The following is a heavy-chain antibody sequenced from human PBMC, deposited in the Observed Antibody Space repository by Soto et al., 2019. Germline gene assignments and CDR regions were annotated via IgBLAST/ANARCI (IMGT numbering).Heavy chain of an antibody. CDR2: IYYSGST. Sequence: TLSLTCTVSGGSISSGGYYWTWIRQHPGKGLEWIGYIYYSGSTYYNPSLKSRVTISVDTSKNQFSLNLKSVTAADTAVYYCARAGHSTSSEGANWFDPWGQGTLVTVSS. V-gene: IGHV4-31*03. CDR3: ARAGHSTSSEGANWFDP. J-gene: IGHJ5*02. CDR1: GGSISSGGYY. D-gene: IGHD6-6*01.